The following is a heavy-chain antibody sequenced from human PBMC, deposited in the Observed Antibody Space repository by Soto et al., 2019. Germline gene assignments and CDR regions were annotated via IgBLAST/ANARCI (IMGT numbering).Heavy chain of an antibody. V-gene: IGHV1-69*06. CDR1: GYTFTSYA. CDR2: IIPLFGTP. D-gene: IGHD1-26*01. CDR3: ARGWETVGTTTPFAY. J-gene: IGHJ4*02. Sequence: SVKVSCKASGYTFTSYAINWVRQAPGQGLEWMGGIIPLFGTPNYAQKFQGRVTFTAHKSTSTAYMELRSLRSDDTAVYYCARGWETVGTTTPFAYWGQGTLVTVSS.